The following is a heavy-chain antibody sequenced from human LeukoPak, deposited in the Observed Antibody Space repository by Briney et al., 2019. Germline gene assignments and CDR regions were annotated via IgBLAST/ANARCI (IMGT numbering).Heavy chain of an antibody. V-gene: IGHV3-21*01. CDR3: ASYDSSGYYPSDAFDI. D-gene: IGHD3-22*01. CDR1: GFTFSSYS. J-gene: IGHJ3*02. CDR2: ISSSSSYI. Sequence: GGSLRLSCAASGFTFSSYSMNWVRQAPGKGLEWVSSISSSSSYIYYADSVKGRFTISRDNAKNSLYLQMNRLRAEDTAVYYCASYDSSGYYPSDAFDIWGQGTMVTVSS.